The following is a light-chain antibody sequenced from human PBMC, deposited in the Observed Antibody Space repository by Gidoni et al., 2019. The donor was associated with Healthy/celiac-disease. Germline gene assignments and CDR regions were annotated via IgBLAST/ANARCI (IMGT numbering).Light chain of an antibody. CDR2: DAS. V-gene: IGKV3D-20*01. J-gene: IGKJ4*01. CDR3: QQYGSSPFT. CDR1: HSVSSSY. Sequence: EIVFTQSPATLSLSPEERATLSCGASHSVSSSYLAWYQQKPGLAPSLLIYDASSRATGIPARFSGSGSATDFTLTISRLEPEDFAVYYCQQYGSSPFTFGGXTKVEIK.